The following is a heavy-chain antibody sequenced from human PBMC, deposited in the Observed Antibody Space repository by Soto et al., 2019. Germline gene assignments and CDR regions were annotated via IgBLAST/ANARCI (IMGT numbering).Heavy chain of an antibody. Sequence: GGSLRLSCAASGFTFSSYAMSWVRQAPGKGLEWVSAISGSGGSTYYADSVKGLFTISRDNSKNTLYLQMNSLRAEDTAVYYCAIEGGSASSAFDIWGQGTMVTVSS. J-gene: IGHJ3*02. V-gene: IGHV3-23*01. CDR3: AIEGGSASSAFDI. CDR1: GFTFSSYA. D-gene: IGHD3-10*01. CDR2: ISGSGGST.